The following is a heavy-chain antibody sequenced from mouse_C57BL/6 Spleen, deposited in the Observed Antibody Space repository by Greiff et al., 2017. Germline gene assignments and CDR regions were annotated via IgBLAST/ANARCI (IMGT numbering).Heavy chain of an antibody. CDR3: ARDVIDYDYGGAMDY. CDR2: ISYDGSN. V-gene: IGHV3-6*01. Sequence: VQLKESGPGLVKPSQSLSLTCSVTGYSITSGYYWNWIRQFPGNKLEWMGYISYDGSNNYNPSLKNRISITRDTSKNQFFLKLNSVTTEDTATYYCARDVIDYDYGGAMDYWGQGTSVTVSA. J-gene: IGHJ4*01. D-gene: IGHD2-4*01. CDR1: GYSITSGYY.